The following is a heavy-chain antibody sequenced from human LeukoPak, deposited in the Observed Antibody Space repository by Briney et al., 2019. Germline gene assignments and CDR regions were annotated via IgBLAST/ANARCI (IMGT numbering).Heavy chain of an antibody. J-gene: IGHJ4*02. D-gene: IGHD2-2*01. CDR1: GGSFSGYY. Sequence: PSETLSLTCAVYGGSFSGYYWSWIRQPPGKGLEWVGEINHSGSTNYNPSLKSRVTISGDSSKNQFSLKLSSVTAADTAVDDCASYWGGYCSSTSCYREGFDYWGQGTLVTVSS. CDR2: INHSGST. V-gene: IGHV4-34*01. CDR3: ASYWGGYCSSTSCYREGFDY.